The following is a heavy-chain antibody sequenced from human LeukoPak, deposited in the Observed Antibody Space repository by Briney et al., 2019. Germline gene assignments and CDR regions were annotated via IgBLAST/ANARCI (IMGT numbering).Heavy chain of an antibody. Sequence: GGSLRLSCAASGFTFSSYSMNWVRQAPGKGLEWVSSISSSSSYIYYADSVKGRFTISRDNAKNSLYLQMNSLRAEDTAVYYCARVREDYDILTGYDFDYWGQGTLVTVSS. V-gene: IGHV3-21*01. J-gene: IGHJ4*02. CDR3: ARVREDYDILTGYDFDY. D-gene: IGHD3-9*01. CDR2: ISSSSSYI. CDR1: GFTFSSYS.